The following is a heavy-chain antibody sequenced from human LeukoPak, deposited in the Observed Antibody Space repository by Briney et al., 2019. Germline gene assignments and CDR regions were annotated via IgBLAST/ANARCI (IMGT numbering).Heavy chain of an antibody. Sequence: ASVKVSCKASGYTFITYDINWVRQATGQGLEWMGWMNPNSGNTGYAQKFQGRVTITRNTSINTAYMELSSLRSEDAAVYYCARRDWAPDYWGQGTLVSVSS. J-gene: IGHJ4*02. V-gene: IGHV1-8*03. CDR2: MNPNSGNT. D-gene: IGHD3-9*01. CDR1: GYTFITYD. CDR3: ARRDWAPDY.